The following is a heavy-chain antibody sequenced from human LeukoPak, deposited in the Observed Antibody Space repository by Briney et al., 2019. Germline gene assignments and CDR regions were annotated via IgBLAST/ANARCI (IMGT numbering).Heavy chain of an antibody. CDR1: GGTFSSYA. J-gene: IGHJ4*02. Sequence: GASVKVSCKASGGTFSSYAISWVRQAPGQGLEWMGGIIPIFGTANYAQKFQGRVTITADESTSTAYMELSSLRSEDTAVYYCASPGIAAAADYFDYWGQGTLVTVST. D-gene: IGHD6-13*01. CDR2: IIPIFGTA. CDR3: ASPGIAAAADYFDY. V-gene: IGHV1-69*13.